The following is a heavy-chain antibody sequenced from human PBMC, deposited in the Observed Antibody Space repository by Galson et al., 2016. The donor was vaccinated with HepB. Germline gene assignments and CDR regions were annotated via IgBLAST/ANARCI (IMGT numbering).Heavy chain of an antibody. CDR3: AHIAVSGKGGPFDV. Sequence: PALVKPTQTLTLTCDVSGFSVTTSGVGVGWIRQPPRKALEWLALIYWDDDKRYSPSLKSRLTISRDTSKNQVLLTMVNMDPVDTATYFCAHIAVSGKGGPFDVWGQGTTVAVSS. D-gene: IGHD6-19*01. V-gene: IGHV2-5*02. J-gene: IGHJ3*01. CDR1: GFSVTTSGVG. CDR2: IYWDDDK.